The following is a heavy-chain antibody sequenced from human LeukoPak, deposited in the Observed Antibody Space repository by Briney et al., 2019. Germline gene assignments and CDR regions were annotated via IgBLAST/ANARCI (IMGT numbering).Heavy chain of an antibody. Sequence: SETLSLTCAVYGGSFSGYYWSWIRQPPGKGLEWIGEINHSGSTNYNPSLKSRVTISVDTSKNQFSLKLGSVTAADTAVYYCARLRYCSSTSCPGWGQGTLVTVSS. J-gene: IGHJ4*02. CDR3: ARLRYCSSTSCPG. CDR1: GGSFSGYY. CDR2: INHSGST. V-gene: IGHV4-34*01. D-gene: IGHD2-2*01.